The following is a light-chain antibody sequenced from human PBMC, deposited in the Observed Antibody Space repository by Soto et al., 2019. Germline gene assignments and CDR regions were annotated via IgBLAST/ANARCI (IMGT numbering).Light chain of an antibody. J-gene: IGLJ1*01. CDR3: KSYAGSNTYV. V-gene: IGLV2-8*01. Sequence: QSALTQPPSASGSPGQSVTISCTGTKSDIGVYDFVSLHQHHPGKAPRLIIYEVVQRPSGVPDRFSGSKSGNTASLTISGLQAADEADYFCKSYAGSNTYVFGSGTKVTVL. CDR2: EVV. CDR1: KSDIGVYDF.